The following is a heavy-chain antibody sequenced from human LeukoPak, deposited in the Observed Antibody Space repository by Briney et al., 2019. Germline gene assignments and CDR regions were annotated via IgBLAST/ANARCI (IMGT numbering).Heavy chain of an antibody. J-gene: IGHJ6*02. Sequence: GGSLRLSCAASGFTFSSYVMHWVRQAPGKGLEWVAVISYDGSNKYYADSVKGRFTISRDNSKHTLYLQMNSLRAEDTAVYYCARDVPPGPSEGMDVWGQGTTVTVSS. CDR3: ARDVPPGPSEGMDV. D-gene: IGHD1-14*01. CDR1: GFTFSSYV. V-gene: IGHV3-30-3*01. CDR2: ISYDGSNK.